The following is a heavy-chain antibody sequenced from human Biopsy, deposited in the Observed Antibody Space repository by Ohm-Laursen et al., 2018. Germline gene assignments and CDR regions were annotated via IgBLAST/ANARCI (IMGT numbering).Heavy chain of an antibody. V-gene: IGHV1-8*01. CDR3: ARGSFWFGGNYYYYGMDV. CDR2: MNPNSGNT. D-gene: IGHD3-10*01. J-gene: IGHJ6*02. CDR1: GYTFTSHD. Sequence: ASVKVSCKASGYTFTSHDINWVRQATGQGLEWMGWMNPNSGNTDYAQKFQGRVTMTRNTSISTAYMGLNSLRSEDTAVYYCARGSFWFGGNYYYYGMDVWGQGTTVTVSS.